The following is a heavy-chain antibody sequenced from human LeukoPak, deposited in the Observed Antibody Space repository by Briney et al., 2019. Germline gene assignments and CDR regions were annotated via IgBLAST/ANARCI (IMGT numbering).Heavy chain of an antibody. CDR1: GFTFSSYA. CDR3: ARKARYYYDGSGRPGTAYYFDY. J-gene: IGHJ4*02. Sequence: GGSLRLSCAASGFTFSSYAMSWVRQAPGKGLEWVSAISGSGGSTYYADSVKGRFTISRDNSKNTLYLQMNSLRAEDTAVYYCARKARYYYDGSGRPGTAYYFDYWGQGTLVTVSS. V-gene: IGHV3-23*01. D-gene: IGHD3-22*01. CDR2: ISGSGGST.